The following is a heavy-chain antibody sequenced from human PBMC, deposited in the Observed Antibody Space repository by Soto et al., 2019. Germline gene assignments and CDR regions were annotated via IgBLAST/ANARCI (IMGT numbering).Heavy chain of an antibody. J-gene: IGHJ5*02. V-gene: IGHV3-30*18. CDR1: GFTFSSYG. CDR2: ISYDGSDK. CDR3: AKTAGYDYVWGSSGLDP. Sequence: GGSLRLCCAGSGFTFSSYGMHWVRQAPGKGLEWVAVISYDGSDKYYGDSVKGRFTISRDDSKNTLYLQMNSLRVEDTAIYYCAKTAGYDYVWGSSGLDPWGQGT. D-gene: IGHD3-16*01.